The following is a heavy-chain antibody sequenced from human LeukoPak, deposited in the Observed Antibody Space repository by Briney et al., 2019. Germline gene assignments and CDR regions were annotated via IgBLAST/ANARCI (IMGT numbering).Heavy chain of an antibody. CDR2: ISYDGSNK. Sequence: GGSLRLSCAASGFTFSSYAMHWVRQAPGKGLEWVAVISYDGSNKYYADSVKGRFTISRDNSKNTLYLQMNSLRAEDTAVYYCAKGVLWFGELYYTDVWGKGTTVTISS. CDR3: AKGVLWFGELYYTDV. J-gene: IGHJ6*03. V-gene: IGHV3-30*04. CDR1: GFTFSSYA. D-gene: IGHD3-10*01.